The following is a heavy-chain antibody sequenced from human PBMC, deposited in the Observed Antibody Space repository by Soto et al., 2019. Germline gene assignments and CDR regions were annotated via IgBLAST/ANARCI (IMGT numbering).Heavy chain of an antibody. CDR1: GYTFTSYY. J-gene: IGHJ6*02. CDR2: FNPTGDTA. V-gene: IGHV1-46*01. CDR3: ARGGRIVDTGIGYYYYHAMNV. Sequence: QVQLVQSGAEVKKPGASVKASCKASGYTFTSYYIHWVRQAPGQGLEWMGIFNPTGDTASYAQKLQGRVTMTRATSTGTAYMELGSLRSEDTAVYYCARGGRIVDTGIGYYYYHAMNVWGQGTTVTVS. D-gene: IGHD5-18*01.